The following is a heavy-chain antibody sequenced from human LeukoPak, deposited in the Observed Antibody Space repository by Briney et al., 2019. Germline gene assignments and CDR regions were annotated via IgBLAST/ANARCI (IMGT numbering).Heavy chain of an antibody. CDR3: ARGGSRGSSSWYGTGDYYYGMDV. J-gene: IGHJ6*02. V-gene: IGHV4-59*01. Sequence: SETLSLTCTVSGGSISSYYWSWIRQPPGKGLEWIGYIYYSGRTNYNPSLKSRVTISVDTSKNQFSLKLSSVTAADTAVYYCARGGSRGSSSWYGTGDYYYGMDVWGQGTTVTVSS. CDR2: IYYSGRT. CDR1: GGSISSYY. D-gene: IGHD6-13*01.